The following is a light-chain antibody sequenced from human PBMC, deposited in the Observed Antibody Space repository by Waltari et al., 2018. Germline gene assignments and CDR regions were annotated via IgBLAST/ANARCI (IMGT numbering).Light chain of an antibody. V-gene: IGLV3-19*01. CDR1: SLRSYY. CDR3: NCRDRSGFRHV. CDR2: GQN. Sequence: SSELTQDTAVSVALGQTVRITCQGDSLRSYYATWYQQKPGQAPVLVIFGQNKRPSGIPDRFSGSSSRNTASLTITGAQAEDEADYYCNCRDRSGFRHVFGTGTKVTVL. J-gene: IGLJ1*01.